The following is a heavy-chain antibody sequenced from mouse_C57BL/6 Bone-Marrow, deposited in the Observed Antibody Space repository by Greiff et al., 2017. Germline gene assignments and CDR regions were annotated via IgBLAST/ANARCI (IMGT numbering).Heavy chain of an antibody. J-gene: IGHJ4*01. V-gene: IGHV14-4*01. Sequence: VQLQESGAELVRPGASVKLSCTASGFNIKDDYMHWVKQRPEQGLEWIGWIDPENGDTEYASKFQGKATITADTSSNTAYLQLSSLTSEDTAVYYCTRVWVDYWGQGTSVTVSS. CDR3: TRVWVDY. CDR1: GFNIKDDY. CDR2: IDPENGDT. D-gene: IGHD2-10*02.